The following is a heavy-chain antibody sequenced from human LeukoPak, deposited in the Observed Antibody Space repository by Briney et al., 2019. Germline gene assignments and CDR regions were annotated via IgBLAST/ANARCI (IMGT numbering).Heavy chain of an antibody. D-gene: IGHD3-10*02. V-gene: IGHV1-2*06. Sequence: ASVKVTCKASGYTFIDYYLHWLRQAPGQGLEWMGRINPNRGDTKPAQNFQGRVTMTRDTSISTAYMELSRLRSDDTAVYYCARGPSVSVLPYFYYYMDAWGKGTTVTVSS. CDR3: ARGPSVSVLPYFYYYMDA. J-gene: IGHJ6*03. CDR2: INPNRGDT. CDR1: GYTFIDYY.